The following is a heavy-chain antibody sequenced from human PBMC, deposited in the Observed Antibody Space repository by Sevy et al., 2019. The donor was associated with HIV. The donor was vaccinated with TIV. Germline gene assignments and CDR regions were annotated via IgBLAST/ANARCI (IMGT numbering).Heavy chain of an antibody. D-gene: IGHD6-25*01. V-gene: IGHV1-18*04. CDR2: ISNYNGNT. CDR3: AREPNEDGYNAFDY. CDR1: GYTFTSHG. J-gene: IGHJ4*02. Sequence: ASVKVSCKASGYTFTSHGINWVRQAPGQGLEWMGWISNYNGNTNYAQKFQGRVTLTTDTTTSTASLELWSLRSDDTAVYYCAREPNEDGYNAFDYWGQGTLVTVSS.